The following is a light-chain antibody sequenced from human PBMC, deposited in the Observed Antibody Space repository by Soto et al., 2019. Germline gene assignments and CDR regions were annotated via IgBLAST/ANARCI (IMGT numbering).Light chain of an antibody. J-gene: IGKJ4*01. Sequence: EIVLTQSPDTLSLSPGDRATLSCRASQGVGSTLAWYQQKPGQTPRLLIYAASTRATGVPARFSGSGSGTEFTLTINSLQSEDFAVYYCQHYHSWPLTFGGGTKVEIK. CDR3: QHYHSWPLT. CDR2: AAS. CDR1: QGVGST. V-gene: IGKV3-15*01.